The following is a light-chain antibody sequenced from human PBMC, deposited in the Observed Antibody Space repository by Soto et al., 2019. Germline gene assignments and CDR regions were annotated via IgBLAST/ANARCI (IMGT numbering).Light chain of an antibody. Sequence: EIVLTQSPGTLSLSPGERATLSCRASQSVSSSYLAWYQQKPGQAPRLLIYGASSRATGIPDRFSGSGSGTGFTLTISRLEPEDFAVYYCQQYGSSVTFGQGTKVDIK. CDR1: QSVSSSY. CDR3: QQYGSSVT. J-gene: IGKJ1*01. V-gene: IGKV3-20*01. CDR2: GAS.